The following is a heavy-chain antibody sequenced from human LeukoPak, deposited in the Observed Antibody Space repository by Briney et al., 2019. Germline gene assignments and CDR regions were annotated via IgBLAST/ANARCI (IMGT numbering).Heavy chain of an antibody. J-gene: IGHJ4*02. CDR3: ARDIAAYFDY. CDR2: IIPIFGTA. D-gene: IGHD6-13*01. Sequence: SVKVSCKASGGTFSSYAISWVRQAPGPGLEWMGGIIPIFGTANYAQKFQGRVTITADESTSTAYMELSRLRSDDTAVYYCARDIAAYFDYWGQGTLVTVSS. V-gene: IGHV1-69*13. CDR1: GGTFSSYA.